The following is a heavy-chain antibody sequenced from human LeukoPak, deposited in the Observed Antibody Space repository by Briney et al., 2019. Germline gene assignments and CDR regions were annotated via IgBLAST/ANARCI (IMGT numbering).Heavy chain of an antibody. CDR3: ARDLSFYCSSTTCPFAFDI. D-gene: IGHD2-2*01. V-gene: IGHV1-2*02. CDR1: GYTFTGYY. Sequence: ASVKVSCKASGYTFTGYYMHWVRQAPGQGLEWMGWINPNSGGTNYAQKFQGRVTMTRDTSISTAYMELSRLRSDDTAVYYCARDLSFYCSSTTCPFAFDIWGQGTMVTVSS. CDR2: INPNSGGT. J-gene: IGHJ3*02.